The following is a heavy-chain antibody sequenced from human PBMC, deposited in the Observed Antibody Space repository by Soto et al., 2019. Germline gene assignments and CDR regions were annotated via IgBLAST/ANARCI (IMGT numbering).Heavy chain of an antibody. CDR2: IYYSGST. V-gene: IGHV4-31*03. Sequence: QVQLQESGPGLVKPTQTLSLTCTVSGGSISSGGYYWSWIRQHPGKGLEWIGYIYYSGSTYYNPSLKSRVTISVDTSKNQFSLKLSSVTAADTAVYYCARDYGDYENYYYYMDVRGKGTTVTVSS. J-gene: IGHJ6*03. CDR1: GGSISSGGYY. D-gene: IGHD4-17*01. CDR3: ARDYGDYENYYYYMDV.